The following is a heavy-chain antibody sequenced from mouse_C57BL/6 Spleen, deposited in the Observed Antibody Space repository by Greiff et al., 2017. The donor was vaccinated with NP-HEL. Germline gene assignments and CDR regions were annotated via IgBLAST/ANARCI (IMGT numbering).Heavy chain of an antibody. CDR1: GYSITSGYY. Sequence: EVKLMESGPGLVKPSQSLSLTCSVTGYSITSGYYWNWIRQFPGNKLEWMGYISYDGSNNYNPSLKNRISITRDTSKNQFFLKLNSVTTEDTATYYCAREGYYDYDGGFDYWGQGTTLTVSS. CDR2: ISYDGSN. J-gene: IGHJ2*01. D-gene: IGHD2-4*01. CDR3: AREGYYDYDGGFDY. V-gene: IGHV3-6*01.